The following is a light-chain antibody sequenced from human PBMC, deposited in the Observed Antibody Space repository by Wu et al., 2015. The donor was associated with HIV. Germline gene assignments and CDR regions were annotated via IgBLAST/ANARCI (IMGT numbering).Light chain of an antibody. CDR2: GAS. V-gene: IGKV3-20*01. CDR1: QSVSSSY. Sequence: EIVLTQSPGTLSLSPGERATLSCRASQSVSSSYLAWYQQKPGQAPSLLIYGASSRATGIPDRFSGSGSGTDFTLTISRREPEDFAVYYCQQYGNSPYTFGQGTELEIK. J-gene: IGKJ2*01. CDR3: QQYGNSPYT.